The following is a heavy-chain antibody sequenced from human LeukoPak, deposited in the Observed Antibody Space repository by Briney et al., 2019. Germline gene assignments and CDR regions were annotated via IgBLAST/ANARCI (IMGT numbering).Heavy chain of an antibody. CDR3: ARHTDYYDSSGLYYGMDV. J-gene: IGHJ6*02. D-gene: IGHD3-22*01. V-gene: IGHV5-51*01. CDR1: GYGFTSYW. CDR2: IYPGDSDT. Sequence: GESLKISCKGSGYGFTSYWIGWVRQMPGKGLEWMGIIYPGDSDTRYSPSFQGQVTISADKSISTAYLQWSSLKASDTAMYYCARHTDYYDSSGLYYGMDVWGQGTTVTVSS.